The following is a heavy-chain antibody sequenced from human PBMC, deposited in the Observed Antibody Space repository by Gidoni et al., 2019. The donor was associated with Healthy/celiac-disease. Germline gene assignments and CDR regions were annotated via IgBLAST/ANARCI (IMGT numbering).Heavy chain of an antibody. CDR3: ARGPASGYCTGGVCYSDFDY. J-gene: IGHJ4*02. CDR1: GGSFSGYY. D-gene: IGHD2-8*02. V-gene: IGHV4-34*01. CDR2: INHSGST. Sequence: QVQLQQWGAGLLKPSETLSLTCAVYGGSFSGYYWSWIRQPPGKGLEWIGEINHSGSTNYNPSLKSRVTISVDTSKNQFSLKLSSVTAADTAVYYCARGPASGYCTGGVCYSDFDYWGQGTLVTVSS.